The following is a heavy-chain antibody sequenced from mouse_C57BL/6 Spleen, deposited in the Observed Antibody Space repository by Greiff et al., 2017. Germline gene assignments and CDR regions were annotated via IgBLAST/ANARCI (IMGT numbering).Heavy chain of an antibody. J-gene: IGHJ4*01. CDR2: IDPSDSYT. V-gene: IGHV1-69*01. CDR3: ARMDGYELYYYAMDY. CDR1: GYTFTSYW. D-gene: IGHD2-2*01. Sequence: QVQLQQPGAELVMPGASVKLSCKASGYTFTSYWMHWVKQRPGQGLEWIGEIDPSDSYTNYNQKFKGKSTLTVDKSSSTAYMQLSRLTSEDSAVYYCARMDGYELYYYAMDYWGQGTSVTVSS.